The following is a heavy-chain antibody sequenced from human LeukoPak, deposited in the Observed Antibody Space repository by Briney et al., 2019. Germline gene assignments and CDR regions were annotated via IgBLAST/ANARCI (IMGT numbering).Heavy chain of an antibody. CDR2: ISAYNGNT. CDR3: ARQSLVDYSDSRGPFRWFDI. J-gene: IGHJ5*02. D-gene: IGHD3-16*01. V-gene: IGHV1-18*01. Sequence: ASVKVSCKASGYTFTSYGISWVRQAPGQGLEWMGWISAYNGNTNYAQKLQGRVTMTTDTSTSTAYMELRSLRSDDTAVYFCARQSLVDYSDSRGPFRWFDIWGRGTLVTVS. CDR1: GYTFTSYG.